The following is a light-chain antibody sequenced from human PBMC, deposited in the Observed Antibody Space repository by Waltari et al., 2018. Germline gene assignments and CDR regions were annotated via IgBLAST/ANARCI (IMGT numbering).Light chain of an antibody. CDR3: QQYNSYSLLS. Sequence: DIQMTQSPSTLSASEGDRVLFSFLASQSTSKWFAWYQQKPGRAPKLLIYKSSTLESGVPSRCSGGGSGTEFTLTISSLQPEDFAAYYCQQYNSYSLLSFGGGTKVEIK. CDR2: KSS. J-gene: IGKJ4*01. V-gene: IGKV1-5*03. CDR1: QSTSKW.